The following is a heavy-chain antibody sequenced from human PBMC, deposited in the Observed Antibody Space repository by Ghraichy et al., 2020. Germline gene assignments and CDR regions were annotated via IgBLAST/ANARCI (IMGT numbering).Heavy chain of an antibody. V-gene: IGHV4-59*01. J-gene: IGHJ4*02. CDR1: GGSISSYY. CDR2: IYYSGST. D-gene: IGHD1-26*01. CDR3: ARVESGSFLFDY. Sequence: SETLSLTCTVSGGSISSYYWSWIRQPPGKGLEWIGYIYYSGSTNYNPSLKSRVTISVDTSKNQFSLKLSSVTAADTAVYYCARVESGSFLFDYWGQGTLVTVSS.